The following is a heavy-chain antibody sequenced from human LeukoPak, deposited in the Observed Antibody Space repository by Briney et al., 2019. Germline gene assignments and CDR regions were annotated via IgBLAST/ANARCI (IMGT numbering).Heavy chain of an antibody. CDR1: GGSISSYY. CDR2: IYTSGST. CDR3: ASNVVVPAADEPYYYYMDV. V-gene: IGHV4-4*09. Sequence: PSETLSLTCTVSGGSISSYYWSWIRQPPGKGLEWIGYIYTSGSTNYNPSLKSRVTISVDTSKNQFSLKLSSVTAADTAVYYCASNVVVPAADEPYYYYMDVWGKGTTVTVSS. J-gene: IGHJ6*03. D-gene: IGHD2-2*01.